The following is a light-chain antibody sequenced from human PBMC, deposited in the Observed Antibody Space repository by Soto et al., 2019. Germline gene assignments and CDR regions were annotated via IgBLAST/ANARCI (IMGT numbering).Light chain of an antibody. CDR1: QSISSW. V-gene: IGKV1-5*03. CDR2: GAS. Sequence: DIQMTQSPSTLSASVGDRVTITCRASQSISSWLAWYQQKPGKAPNLLIYGASSLDSGVPSSFSGSGSGTEFTLTISSLQPDDCATYYCQQYNSYSGLTFGGGTKVEIK. J-gene: IGKJ4*02. CDR3: QQYNSYSGLT.